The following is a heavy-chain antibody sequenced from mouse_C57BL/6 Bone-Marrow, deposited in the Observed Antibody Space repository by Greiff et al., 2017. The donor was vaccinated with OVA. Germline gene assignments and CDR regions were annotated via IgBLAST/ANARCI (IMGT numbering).Heavy chain of an antibody. CDR1: GYTFTSYG. CDR2: IYPRSGNT. V-gene: IGHV1-81*01. CDR3: ARGGYYGSSYFAY. D-gene: IGHD1-1*01. J-gene: IGHJ3*01. Sequence: VKLVESGAELARPGASVKLSCKASGYTFTSYGISWVKQRTGQGLEWIGEIYPRSGNTYYNEKFKGKATLTADKSSSTAYMELRSLTSEDSAVYFCARGGYYGSSYFAYWGQGTLVTVSA.